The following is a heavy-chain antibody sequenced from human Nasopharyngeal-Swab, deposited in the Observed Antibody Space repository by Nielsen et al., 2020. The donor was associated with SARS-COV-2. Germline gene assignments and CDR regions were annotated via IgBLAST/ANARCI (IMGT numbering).Heavy chain of an antibody. CDR2: IYPGDSNT. D-gene: IGHD1-26*01. Sequence: GGSLRLSCKGSGYSFTTYWIGWVRPMPGEGLEWMGIIYPGDSNTRYSPSFQGQVTISVDKYSSTAYLQWSSLKASDTAIYYCARPMRPMGHYYFGMDVWGQGTTVTVSS. CDR1: GYSFTTYW. V-gene: IGHV5-51*01. J-gene: IGHJ6*02. CDR3: ARPMRPMGHYYFGMDV.